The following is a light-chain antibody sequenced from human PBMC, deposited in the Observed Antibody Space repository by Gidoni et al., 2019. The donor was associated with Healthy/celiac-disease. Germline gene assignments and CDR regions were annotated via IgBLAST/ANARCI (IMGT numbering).Light chain of an antibody. Sequence: QSSLTQPASVSGSPGQSITISCTVTSSDVGGYNYVSWYQQHPGKAPNLMIYDVSKRPSGVSYRFSGSKSGNTASLTISGLQAEDEADYYCSSYTSSSTFVFGTGTKVTVL. CDR2: DVS. J-gene: IGLJ1*01. CDR3: SSYTSSSTFV. V-gene: IGLV2-14*01. CDR1: SSDVGGYNY.